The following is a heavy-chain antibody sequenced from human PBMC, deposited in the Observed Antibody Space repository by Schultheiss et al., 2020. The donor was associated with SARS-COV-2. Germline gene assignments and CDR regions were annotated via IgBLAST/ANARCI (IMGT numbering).Heavy chain of an antibody. V-gene: IGHV1-2*02. Sequence: GESLKISCKASGYTFTGYYMHWVRQAPGQGLEWMGWINPNSGGTNYAQKFQGRVTMTRDTSISTAYMELRSLRSDDTAVYYCARELGGSGMCYWGQGTLVTVSS. D-gene: IGHD3-10*01. CDR3: ARELGGSGMCY. CDR2: INPNSGGT. J-gene: IGHJ4*02. CDR1: GYTFTGYY.